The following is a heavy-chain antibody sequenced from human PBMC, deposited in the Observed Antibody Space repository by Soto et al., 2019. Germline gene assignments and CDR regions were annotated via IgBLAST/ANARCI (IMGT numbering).Heavy chain of an antibody. CDR3: ASGPHSGIKTLDFDC. J-gene: IGHJ4*02. CDR1: GGSISSYY. V-gene: IGHV4-4*07. Sequence: QVQLQESGPGLVKPSETLSLTCTVSGGSISSYYWSWIRQPAGKGLEWIGRIYTSGSTNYNPSLKSRVTVSVDAPKKQFSLKPSSVTAADTAVYCCASGPHSGIKTLDFDCWGQGTLVTVSS. CDR2: IYTSGST. D-gene: IGHD1-26*01.